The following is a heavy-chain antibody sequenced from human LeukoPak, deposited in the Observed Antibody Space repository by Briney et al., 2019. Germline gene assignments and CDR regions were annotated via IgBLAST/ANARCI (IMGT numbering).Heavy chain of an antibody. D-gene: IGHD2-21*02. CDR3: ARVEDCGGDCYSLSAFDI. CDR2: IYYSGST. Sequence: NPSQTLSLTCTVSGGSISSGGYYWSWIRQHPGKGLEWIGYIYYSGSTYYNPSLKSRVTISVDTSKNQFSLKLSSVTAADTAVYYCARVEDCGGDCYSLSAFDIWGQGTMVTVSS. V-gene: IGHV4-31*03. J-gene: IGHJ3*02. CDR1: GGSISSGGYY.